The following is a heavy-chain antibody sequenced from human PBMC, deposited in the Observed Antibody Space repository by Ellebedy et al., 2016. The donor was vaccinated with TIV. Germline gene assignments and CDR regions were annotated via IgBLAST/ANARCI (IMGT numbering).Heavy chain of an antibody. CDR1: GGTFSSYA. D-gene: IGHD6-19*01. V-gene: IGHV1-69*13. J-gene: IGHJ4*02. CDR2: IIPIFGTA. Sequence: SVKVSXXASGGTFSSYAISWVRQAPGQGLEWMGGIIPIFGTANYAQKFQGRVTITADESTSTAYMELSSLRSEDTAVYYCERHSQWLYYFDYWGQGTLVTVSS. CDR3: ERHSQWLYYFDY.